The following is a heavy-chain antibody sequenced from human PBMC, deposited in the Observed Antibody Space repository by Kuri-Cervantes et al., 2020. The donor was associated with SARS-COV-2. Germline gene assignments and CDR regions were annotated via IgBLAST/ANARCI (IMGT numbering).Heavy chain of an antibody. J-gene: IGHJ4*02. CDR3: ARPRVGVFDF. CDR1: GFTFNTCA. Sequence: GESLKISCAASGFTFNTCAMHWVRQAPGKGLEWVAMVSSDGTNQSYADSVKGRFTISRDNSKNTLHLQIISLRTEDTGVFYCARPRVGVFDFWGQGALVTVSS. CDR2: VSSDGTNQ. V-gene: IGHV3-30*04. D-gene: IGHD2-21*01.